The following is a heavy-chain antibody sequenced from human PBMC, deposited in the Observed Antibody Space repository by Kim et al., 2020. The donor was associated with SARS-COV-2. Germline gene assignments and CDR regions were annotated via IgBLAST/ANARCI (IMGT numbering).Heavy chain of an antibody. Sequence: GGSLRLSCAASGFTFSSYDMHWVRQATGKGLEWVSAIGTAGDTYYPGSVKGRFTISRENAKNSLYLQMNSLRAGDMAVYYCARGTTNCSSTSCYPWDYYYYYMDVWGKGTTVVVS. V-gene: IGHV3-13*01. CDR3: ARGTTNCSSTSCYPWDYYYYYMDV. CDR1: GFTFSSYD. D-gene: IGHD2-2*01. J-gene: IGHJ6*03. CDR2: IGTAGDT.